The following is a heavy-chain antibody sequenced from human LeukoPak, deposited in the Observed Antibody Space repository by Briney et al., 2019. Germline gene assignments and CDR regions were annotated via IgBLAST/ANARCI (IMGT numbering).Heavy chain of an antibody. J-gene: IGHJ5*02. Sequence: ASVKVSCKASGYTFTSYGISWVRHAPGQGLEWMGWISAYNGNTNYAQKLQGRVTMTTDTSTSTAYMELSRLRSDATAVYYCARDQPNRWAYCGGDCYPVPSTWGQGTRVIISS. CDR1: GYTFTSYG. D-gene: IGHD2-21*02. CDR2: ISAYNGNT. CDR3: ARDQPNRWAYCGGDCYPVPST. V-gene: IGHV1-18*01.